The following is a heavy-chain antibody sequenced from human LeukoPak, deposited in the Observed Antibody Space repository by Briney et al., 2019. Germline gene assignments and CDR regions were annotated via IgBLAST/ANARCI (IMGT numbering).Heavy chain of an antibody. V-gene: IGHV1-69*05. CDR1: GGIFSSYA. CDR3: AKSLRDSSGYWDPTYYYYYYMDV. Sequence: SVKVSCKASGGIFSSYAISWVRQAPGQGLEWMGGIIPIFGTANYAQKFQGRVTITTDESTSTAYMELSSLRSEDTAVYYCAKSLRDSSGYWDPTYYYYYYMDVWGKGTTVTVSS. D-gene: IGHD3-22*01. J-gene: IGHJ6*03. CDR2: IIPIFGTA.